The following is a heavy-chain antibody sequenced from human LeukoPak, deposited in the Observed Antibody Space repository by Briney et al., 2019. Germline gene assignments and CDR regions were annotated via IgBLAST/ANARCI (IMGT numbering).Heavy chain of an antibody. D-gene: IGHD6-19*01. CDR2: IGRSGDPT. CDR3: AKCPGYSSGWYGSQFYYYYYGMDV. CDR1: GFTFSSYT. V-gene: IGHV3-23*01. Sequence: GSLRLSCAASGFTFSSYTMGWVRQAPGKGLEWVSAIGRSGDPTYYADSVKGRFTLSRDNSKNTLYLQMNSLRAEDTAVYYCAKCPGYSSGWYGSQFYYYYYGMDVWGQGTTVTVSS. J-gene: IGHJ6*02.